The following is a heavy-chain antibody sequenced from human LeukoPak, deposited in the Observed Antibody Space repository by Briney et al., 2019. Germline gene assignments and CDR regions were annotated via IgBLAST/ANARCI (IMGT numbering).Heavy chain of an antibody. CDR3: ARTSGSFYYDAFDI. CDR2: IYYSGST. J-gene: IGHJ3*02. CDR1: GGSISSYY. V-gene: IGHV4-59*01. Sequence: SETLSLTCTVSGGSISSYYRSWIRQPPGKGLEWIGYIYYSGSTNYNPSLKSRVTISVDTSKNQFSLKLSSVTAADTAVYYCARTSGSFYYDAFDIWGQGTMVTVSS. D-gene: IGHD1-26*01.